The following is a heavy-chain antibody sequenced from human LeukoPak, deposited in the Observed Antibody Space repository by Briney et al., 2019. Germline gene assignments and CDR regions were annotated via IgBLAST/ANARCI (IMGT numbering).Heavy chain of an antibody. J-gene: IGHJ4*02. D-gene: IGHD6-19*01. V-gene: IGHV3-23*01. CDR3: VRGWGYFDY. Sequence: PGGSLRLSCAASRFTFNTYAMSWVRQAPGKGLEWVSAISGSGGSTYYADSVKGRFTISRDNSKNTLYLQMNSLRAEDTAVYSCVRGWGYFDYWGQGTLVTVSS. CDR1: RFTFNTYA. CDR2: ISGSGGST.